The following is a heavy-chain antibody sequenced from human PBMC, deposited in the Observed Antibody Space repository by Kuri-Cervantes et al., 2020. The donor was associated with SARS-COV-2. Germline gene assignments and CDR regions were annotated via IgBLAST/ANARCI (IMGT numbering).Heavy chain of an antibody. Sequence: GGSLRLSCAASGFTFSNAWMSWVRQAPGKGLEWVSYISSSSSTIYYADSVKGRFTISRDNAKNSLYLQMNSLRAEDTAVYYCARDSSSGWFSYWGQGTLVTVSS. CDR1: GFTFSNAW. CDR3: ARDSSSGWFSY. CDR2: ISSSSSTI. V-gene: IGHV3-48*01. D-gene: IGHD6-19*01. J-gene: IGHJ4*02.